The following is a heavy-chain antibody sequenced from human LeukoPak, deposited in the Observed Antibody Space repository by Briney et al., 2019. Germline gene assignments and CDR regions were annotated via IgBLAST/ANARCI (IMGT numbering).Heavy chain of an antibody. CDR1: GFTFSTYT. CDR3: AKDFGRNLGGPGY. V-gene: IGHV3-23*01. J-gene: IGHJ4*02. D-gene: IGHD3-10*01. Sequence: GGSLRLSCAASGFTFSTYTMAWVRQAPGGGLEWVSGISGDGYSTYYADSVKGRFAISRDNSKSTLYLQMNSLRAEDTAAYYCAKDFGRNLGGPGYWGRGTRVTVSS. CDR2: ISGDGYST.